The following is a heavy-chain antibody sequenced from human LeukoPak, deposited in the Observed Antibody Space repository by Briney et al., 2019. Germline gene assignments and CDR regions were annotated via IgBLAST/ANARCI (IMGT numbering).Heavy chain of an antibody. CDR2: FDPEDGET. CDR3: ATDLTYYGSGSYNY. Sequence: GASVKVSCKVSGYTLTELSMHWVRQAPGKGLEWMGGFDPEDGETIYAQKFQGRVTVTEDTSTDTAYMELSSLRSEDTAVYYCATDLTYYGSGSYNYWGQGTLVTVSS. J-gene: IGHJ4*02. CDR1: GYTLTELS. D-gene: IGHD3-10*01. V-gene: IGHV1-24*01.